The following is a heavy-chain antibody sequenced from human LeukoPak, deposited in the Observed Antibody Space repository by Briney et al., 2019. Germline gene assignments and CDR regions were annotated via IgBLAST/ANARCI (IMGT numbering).Heavy chain of an antibody. J-gene: IGHJ4*02. D-gene: IGHD3-3*01. CDR3: ARGSDDFWSGYSPSY. CDR2: INPNSGVT. V-gene: IGHV1-2*02. CDR1: GYTFTGYY. Sequence: ASVKVSCKASGYTFTGYYMHWVRQAPGQGLEWMGWINPNSGVTNYAQKFQGRVTMTRDTSISTAYMELSRLRSDDTAVYYCARGSDDFWSGYSPSYWGQGTLVTVSS.